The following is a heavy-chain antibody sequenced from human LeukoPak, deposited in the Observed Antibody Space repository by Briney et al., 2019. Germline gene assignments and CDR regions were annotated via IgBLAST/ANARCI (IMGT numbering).Heavy chain of an antibody. CDR3: ARDFSYSAIFDY. J-gene: IGHJ4*02. CDR2: INPNSGGT. V-gene: IGHV1-2*02. CDR1: GYTFTSYD. Sequence: RASVKVSCKASGYTFTSYDINWVRQAPGQGLEWMGWINPNSGGTNYAQKFQGRVTMTRDTSISTAYMELSRLRSDDTAVYYCARDFSYSAIFDYWGQGTLVTVSS. D-gene: IGHD2-2*01.